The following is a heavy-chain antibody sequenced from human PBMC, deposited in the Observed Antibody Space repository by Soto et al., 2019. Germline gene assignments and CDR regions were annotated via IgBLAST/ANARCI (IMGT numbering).Heavy chain of an antibody. D-gene: IGHD6-6*01. V-gene: IGHV4-4*07. CDR3: ARASGFHSYLAVRGGYFDC. CDR1: GGSISSYY. CDR2: IYTSGST. J-gene: IGHJ4*02. Sequence: SETLSLTCTVSGGSISSYYWSWIRQPAGKGLEWIGRIYTSGSTNYNPSLKSRVTMSVDTSKNQFSLKLSSVTAADTAVYYCARASGFHSYLAVRGGYFDCWGQGPLVTVSS.